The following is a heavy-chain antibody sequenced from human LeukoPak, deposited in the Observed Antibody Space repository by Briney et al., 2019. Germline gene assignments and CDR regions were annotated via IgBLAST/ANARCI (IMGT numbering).Heavy chain of an antibody. CDR2: IRDKAHSYTT. D-gene: IGHD6-13*01. CDR3: VRRAAAGGAIVRREFAY. CDR1: GFTFSDYY. J-gene: IGHJ4*02. V-gene: IGHV3-72*01. Sequence: PGGSLRLSCAASGFTFSDYYMDWVRQAPGQGLEWVGRIRDKAHSYTTEYAASVKGRFTISRDDSNNSLCLQMNSLKAEDTAVYYCVRRAAAGGAIVRREFAYWGQGTLVAVSS.